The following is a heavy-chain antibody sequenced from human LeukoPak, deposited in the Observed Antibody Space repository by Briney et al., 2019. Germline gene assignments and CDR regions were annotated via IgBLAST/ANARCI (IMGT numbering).Heavy chain of an antibody. V-gene: IGHV3-7*03. CDR3: AGRVTGYSSGYVY. D-gene: IGHD5-18*01. CDR1: GFTFSSNW. CDR2: IKPDGSAE. J-gene: IGHJ4*02. Sequence: GGSLRLSCATSGFTFSSNWMSWVRHAPGRGLDWVANIKPDGSAEYYAASVKGRFTVSRDNAKNSLYLQMNNLRAEDTAVYYCAGRVTGYSSGYVYWGQGTLVTVSS.